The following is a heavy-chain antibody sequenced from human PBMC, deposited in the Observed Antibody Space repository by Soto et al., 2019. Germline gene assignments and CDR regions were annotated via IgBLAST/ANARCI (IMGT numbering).Heavy chain of an antibody. Sequence: GGSLRLSCAASGLNVNSDYMNWVRQTPGKGLEWVASIYSGETTYYADSVRGRFAISSDKSKNTLYFQLSSLRIEDTAVYYCTRDGRGLGRLSLFEYWGQGVLVTVSS. CDR3: TRDGRGLGRLSLFEY. D-gene: IGHD2-21*02. J-gene: IGHJ4*02. V-gene: IGHV3-53*01. CDR2: IYSGETT. CDR1: GLNVNSDY.